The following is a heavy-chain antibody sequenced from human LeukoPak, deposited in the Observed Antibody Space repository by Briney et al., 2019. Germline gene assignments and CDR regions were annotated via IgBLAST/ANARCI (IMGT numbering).Heavy chain of an antibody. V-gene: IGHV4-4*09. CDR1: GGSISNYY. J-gene: IGHJ6*03. Sequence: SETLSLTCTVSGGSISNYYWTWVRQPPGKTLEWIGYISPSGSAYYTPSLKSRVTISLDTSKNQFSLSLSSVTAADTAVYCCARRNHYFYYMDVWGKGTTVTVSS. CDR2: ISPSGSA. CDR3: ARRNHYFYYMDV.